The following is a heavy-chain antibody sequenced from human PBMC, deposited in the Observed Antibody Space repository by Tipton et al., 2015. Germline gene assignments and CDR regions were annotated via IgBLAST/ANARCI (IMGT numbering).Heavy chain of an antibody. V-gene: IGHV3-64D*08. J-gene: IGHJ4*02. CDR2: IIGNGGTT. CDR3: VKGSEY. Sequence: SLRLSCSASGFTFSTYAMHWVRQAPGKGPEYVSAIIGNGGTTYYADSVKGRFTISRDNSKSTLYLQMSSLRAEDTAVYYCVKGSEYWGQGTLVTVSS. CDR1: GFTFSTYA.